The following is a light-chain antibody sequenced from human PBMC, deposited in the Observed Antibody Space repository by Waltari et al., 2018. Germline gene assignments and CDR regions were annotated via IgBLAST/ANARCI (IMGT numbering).Light chain of an antibody. CDR2: MNN. J-gene: IGLJ2*01. CDR1: SSNIGSNY. Sequence: SVLTQPPSASGTPGQRVTISCSGSSSNIGSNYVYWYQQLPGTAPKLLIYMNNQRPSGGPDRFSGSKSGTSASLAISGLRSEDEADYYCAAWDDSLSGVVFGGGTKLTVL. CDR3: AAWDDSLSGVV. V-gene: IGLV1-47*01.